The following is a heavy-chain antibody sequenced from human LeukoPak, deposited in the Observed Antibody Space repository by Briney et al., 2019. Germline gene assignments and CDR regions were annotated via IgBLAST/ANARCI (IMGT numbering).Heavy chain of an antibody. J-gene: IGHJ4*02. D-gene: IGHD6-19*01. CDR2: ISAYNGNT. V-gene: IGHV1-18*01. CDR3: ARDGFFGGWQKIIDY. Sequence: ASVKVSCKASGYTFTSYGISWVRQAPGQGLEWMGWISAYNGNTNYAQKLQGRVTMTTDTSTSTAYMELRSLRSDDTAVYYCARDGFFGGWQKIIDYWGQGTLVTVSS. CDR1: GYTFTSYG.